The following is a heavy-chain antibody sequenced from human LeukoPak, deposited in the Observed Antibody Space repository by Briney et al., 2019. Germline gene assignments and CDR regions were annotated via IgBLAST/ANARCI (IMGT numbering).Heavy chain of an antibody. CDR3: AKLGLTDINYDILTGYYLDY. Sequence: PGGSLRLSCAASGFTLSSYWMSWVRQAPGKGLEWVANIKQDGSEKYYVDSVKGRFTISRDNAKNSLYLQMNSLRAEDTAVYYCAKLGLTDINYDILTGYYLDYWGQGTLVTVSS. CDR1: GFTLSSYW. V-gene: IGHV3-7*03. D-gene: IGHD3-9*01. CDR2: IKQDGSEK. J-gene: IGHJ4*02.